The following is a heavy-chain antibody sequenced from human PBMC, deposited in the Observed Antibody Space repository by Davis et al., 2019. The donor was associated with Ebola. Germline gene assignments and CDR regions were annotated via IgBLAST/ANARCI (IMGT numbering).Heavy chain of an antibody. V-gene: IGHV4-34*01. CDR3: ARGDFDWLRVGMDV. CDR2: IHESGNT. Sequence: SETLSLTCAVYGGSFSGYYWSWIRQPPGKGLEWIGEIHESGNTNYNPSLKSRVSISVDTSKNQFSLKLTSMTAADTAIYYCARGDFDWLRVGMDVWGQGTTVTVSS. J-gene: IGHJ6*02. CDR1: GGSFSGYY. D-gene: IGHD3-9*01.